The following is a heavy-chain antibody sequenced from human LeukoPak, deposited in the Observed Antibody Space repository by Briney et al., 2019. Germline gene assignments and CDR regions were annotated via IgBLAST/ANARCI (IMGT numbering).Heavy chain of an antibody. CDR1: EFTVSRNY. Sequence: GGSLRLSCTASEFTVSRNYMLWVRQAPGKGLEWVSLIFSNGGTHYADSVKGRFTISRDTSKNTVSLQMNSLRVEDTAMYYCTRDQMNYWGQGTLVSVSS. CDR2: IFSNGGT. D-gene: IGHD5-24*01. V-gene: IGHV3-53*01. J-gene: IGHJ4*02. CDR3: TRDQMNY.